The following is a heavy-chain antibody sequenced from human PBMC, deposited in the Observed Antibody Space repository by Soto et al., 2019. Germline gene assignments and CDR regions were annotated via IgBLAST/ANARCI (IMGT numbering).Heavy chain of an antibody. V-gene: IGHV5-51*01. D-gene: IGHD6-13*01. J-gene: IGHJ6*02. Sequence: PGESLKISCKGSGYSFTSYWIGWVRQMPGKGLEWMGIIYPGDSDTRYSPSFQGQVTISADKSTSTAYLQWSSLKASDTAMYCCARHRPSRGIAAAGTGLYYGMDVWGQGTTVTVSS. CDR2: IYPGDSDT. CDR3: ARHRPSRGIAAAGTGLYYGMDV. CDR1: GYSFTSYW.